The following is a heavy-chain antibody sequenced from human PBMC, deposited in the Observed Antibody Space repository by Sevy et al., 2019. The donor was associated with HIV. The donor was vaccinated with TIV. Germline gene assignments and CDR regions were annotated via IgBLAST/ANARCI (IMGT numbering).Heavy chain of an antibody. CDR1: GFTFSTDA. V-gene: IGHV3-30-3*01. J-gene: IGHJ5*02. CDR3: ARIAKGS. CDR2: ISYDGSNK. Sequence: GGSLRLSCAASGFTFSTDAMYWVRQAPGRGLEWVAAISYDGSNKYYVDSVKGRFTISRDNSKNTLYLEMNSLRPEDTGLYYCARIAKGSWGQGTLVTVSS.